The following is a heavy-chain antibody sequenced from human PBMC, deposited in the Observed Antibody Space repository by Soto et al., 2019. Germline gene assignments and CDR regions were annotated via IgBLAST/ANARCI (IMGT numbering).Heavy chain of an antibody. J-gene: IGHJ6*02. CDR1: GYTFTSYG. CDR3: ARDPNDCSAYYHHYYYGMDV. D-gene: IGHD3-22*01. CDR2: INAGNGNT. V-gene: IGHV1-3*01. Sequence: QIQLMQSGAEVKKPGASVKVSCKASGYTFTSYGIHWVRQAPGQRLEWTGWINAGNGNTKYSEKFQGRVTITRDTSASTAYLELSSLRSEDTAVYYCARDPNDCSAYYHHYYYGMDVWGQGTTVTVSS.